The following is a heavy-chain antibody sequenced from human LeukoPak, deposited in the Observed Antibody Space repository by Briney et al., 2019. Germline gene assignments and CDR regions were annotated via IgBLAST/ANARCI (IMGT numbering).Heavy chain of an antibody. CDR1: GFTFSTYA. CDR3: AKDAKRNYDFWDRFDY. V-gene: IGHV3-23*01. CDR2: ISGSGEST. J-gene: IGHJ4*02. Sequence: GGSLRLSCAASGFTFSTYAMSWVRRAPGKGLEWVSAISGSGESTYYAGSVKGRFTISRDNSKNTLYLQMNSLRADDTALYYCAKDAKRNYDFWDRFDYWGQGALVTVSS. D-gene: IGHD3-3*01.